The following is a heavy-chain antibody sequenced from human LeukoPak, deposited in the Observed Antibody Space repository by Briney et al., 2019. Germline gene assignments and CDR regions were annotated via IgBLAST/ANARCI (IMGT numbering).Heavy chain of an antibody. CDR2: VKGDGRTT. J-gene: IGHJ4*02. V-gene: IGHV3-74*01. Sequence: GGSLRLSCAASGLTFSDFWMHWVRQPPGKGLVWVALVKGDGRTTIYADSVKGRFTISRDNAKNTLYLQMNSLRADDSGVYYCATGHSYGYDYWRQGVLVTVSS. CDR3: ATGHSYGYDY. CDR1: GLTFSDFW. D-gene: IGHD5-18*01.